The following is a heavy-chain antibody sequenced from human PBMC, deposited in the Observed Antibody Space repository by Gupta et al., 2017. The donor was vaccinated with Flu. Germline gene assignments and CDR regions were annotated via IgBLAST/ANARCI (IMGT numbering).Heavy chain of an antibody. D-gene: IGHD3-3*01. CDR2: VYPADSDT. CDR3: ARLYDQRFDL. J-gene: IGHJ5*02. Sequence: CHASASFFTSYRLAWVGQMPWKDLEWRGSVYPADSDTIYSPSVQGKVTISADKSISTAYLQWISLKASDPAMYFGARLYDQRFDLWGHGTLVTVSS. V-gene: IGHV5-51*01. CDR1: ASFFTSYR.